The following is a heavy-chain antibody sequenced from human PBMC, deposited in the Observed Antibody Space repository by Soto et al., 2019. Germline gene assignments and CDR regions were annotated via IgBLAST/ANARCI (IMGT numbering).Heavy chain of an antibody. D-gene: IGHD3-10*01. Sequence: GGSLRLSCAASGFTFSSYSMNWVRQAPGKGLEWVSSISSSSSYIYYADSVKGRFTISRDNAKNSLYLQMNSLRAEDTAVYYCARARGGDAFDIWGQGTMVTVSS. V-gene: IGHV3-21*01. CDR3: ARARGGDAFDI. J-gene: IGHJ3*02. CDR2: ISSSSSYI. CDR1: GFTFSSYS.